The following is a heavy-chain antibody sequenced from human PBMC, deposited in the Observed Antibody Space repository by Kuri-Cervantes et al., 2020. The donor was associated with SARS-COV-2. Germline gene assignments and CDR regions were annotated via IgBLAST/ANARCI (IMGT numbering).Heavy chain of an antibody. J-gene: IGHJ6*02. V-gene: IGHV1-24*01. D-gene: IGHD1-7*01. CDR1: GYTLNELS. CDR3: STGHNWNYVSGGMDV. CDR2: FDPEDCET. Sequence: ASVNVSCKVSGYTLNELSMHWVRQAPGKGLEWMGGFDPEDCETIYEQKFQGRVTMTEDTSTDTAYMELSSLRSEDTAAYYCSTGHNWNYVSGGMDVWGQGTTVTVSS.